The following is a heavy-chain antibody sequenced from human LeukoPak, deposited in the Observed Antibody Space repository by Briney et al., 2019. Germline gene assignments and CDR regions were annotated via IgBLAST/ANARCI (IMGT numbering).Heavy chain of an antibody. CDR1: GGSFSGYY. D-gene: IGHD2-15*01. V-gene: IGHV4-34*01. Sequence: SETLSLTCAVYGGSFSGYYWSWIRQPPGKGLEWIGEINHSGSTNYNPSLKSRVTISVDTSKNQFSLKLSSVTAADTAVYYCARASRRHGWWYDYWGQGTLVTVSS. CDR2: INHSGST. CDR3: ARASRRHGWWYDY. J-gene: IGHJ4*02.